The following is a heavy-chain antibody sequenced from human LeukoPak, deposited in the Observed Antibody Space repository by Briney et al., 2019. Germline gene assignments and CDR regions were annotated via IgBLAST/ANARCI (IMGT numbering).Heavy chain of an antibody. Sequence: SQTLSLTCTVSGGSISSGSYYWSWIRQPAGKGLERIGRIYTSGSTNYNPSLKSRVTISVDTSKNQFSLKLSSVTAADTAVYYCARDAYSGSYWADYWGQGTLVTVSS. CDR2: IYTSGST. CDR1: GGSISSGSYY. V-gene: IGHV4-61*02. D-gene: IGHD1-26*01. J-gene: IGHJ4*02. CDR3: ARDAYSGSYWADY.